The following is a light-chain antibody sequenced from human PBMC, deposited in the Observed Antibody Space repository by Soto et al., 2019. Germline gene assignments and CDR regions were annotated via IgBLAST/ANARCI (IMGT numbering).Light chain of an antibody. CDR3: SSYTSSSTRV. Sequence: QPVLTQPASVSGSPGQSITISCTGTSSDVGGYNYVSWYQQHPGKAPKLMIYDVNNRPSGVSNRFSGSKSGNTASLTISGLQAEDEADYYCSSYTSSSTRVFGTGTKLTVL. CDR2: DVN. J-gene: IGLJ1*01. CDR1: SSDVGGYNY. V-gene: IGLV2-14*01.